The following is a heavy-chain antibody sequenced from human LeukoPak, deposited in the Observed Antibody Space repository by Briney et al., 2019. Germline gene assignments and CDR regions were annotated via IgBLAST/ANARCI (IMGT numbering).Heavy chain of an antibody. CDR1: GFTFDVYT. CDR2: ISWDGGST. Sequence: GGSLRLSCAASGFTFDVYTLPWARQARGKGWKWFPLISWDGGSTYYADSVKGRFTISRDNSKNSLYLQMNSLRTEDTALYYCAKDGGYSSSSGELDYWGQGTLVTVSS. J-gene: IGHJ4*02. V-gene: IGHV3-43*01. D-gene: IGHD6-6*01. CDR3: AKDGGYSSSSGELDY.